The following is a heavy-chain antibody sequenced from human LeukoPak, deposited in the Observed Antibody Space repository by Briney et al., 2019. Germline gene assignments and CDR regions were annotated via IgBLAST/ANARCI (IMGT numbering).Heavy chain of an antibody. D-gene: IGHD6-19*01. V-gene: IGHV4-30-4*07. Sequence: PSQTLSLTCAVSGGSISSGGYSWSWIRQPPGKGLEWIGYIYYSGSTYYNPSLKSRVTISVDTSKNQFSLKLSSVTAADTAVYYCARAEQWLPSNWFDPWGQGTLVTVSS. J-gene: IGHJ5*02. CDR1: GGSISSGGYS. CDR3: ARAEQWLPSNWFDP. CDR2: IYYSGST.